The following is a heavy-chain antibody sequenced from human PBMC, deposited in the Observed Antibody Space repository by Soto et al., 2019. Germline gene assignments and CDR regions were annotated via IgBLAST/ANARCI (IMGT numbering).Heavy chain of an antibody. V-gene: IGHV1-46*01. D-gene: IGHD1-26*01. CDR2: INPSGGST. J-gene: IGHJ6*02. CDR3: AIPRVGRSLDF. Sequence: PSVKVSCKASRYTFTNFYIHWLRQAPGQGLEWMGIINPSGGSTTYPQKFQGRVTMTRDTSTSTVHMELITLRSEDTAVYYCAIPRVGRSLDFWGPGLMLTVSS. CDR1: RYTFTNFY.